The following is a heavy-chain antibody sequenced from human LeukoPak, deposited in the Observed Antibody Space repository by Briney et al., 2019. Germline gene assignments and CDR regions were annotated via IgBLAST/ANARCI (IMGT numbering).Heavy chain of an antibody. CDR2: IYYSGST. CDR3: AKRGVVIRVILVGFHKEAYYFDS. Sequence: PSETLSLTCTVSGGSISSSSYYWGWIRQPPGKGLEWIGSIYYSGSTYYNPSLKSRVTISVDTSKNQFSLKLSSVTAADTAVYFCAKRGVVIRVILVGFHKEAYYFDSWGQGALVTVSS. CDR1: GGSISSSSYY. D-gene: IGHD3-22*01. J-gene: IGHJ4*02. V-gene: IGHV4-39*07.